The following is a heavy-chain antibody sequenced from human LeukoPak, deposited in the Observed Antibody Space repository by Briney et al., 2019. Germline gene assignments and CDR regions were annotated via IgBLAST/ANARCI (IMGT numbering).Heavy chain of an antibody. Sequence: ASVKVSCKASGYTFTGYYMHWVRQAPGQGLEWMGWINPSIGGTAYAQKFQGRVTMTRVTSINTAYMELSSLKSDDTAMYYCARDLSSVVSTMNGNYYYYMDVWGKGTSVTVSS. CDR3: ARDLSSVVSTMNGNYYYYMDV. CDR1: GYTFTGYY. D-gene: IGHD5/OR15-5a*01. J-gene: IGHJ6*03. CDR2: INPSIGGT. V-gene: IGHV1-2*02.